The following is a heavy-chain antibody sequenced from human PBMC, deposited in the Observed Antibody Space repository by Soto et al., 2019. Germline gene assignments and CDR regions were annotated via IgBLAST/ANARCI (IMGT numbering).Heavy chain of an antibody. D-gene: IGHD3-16*01. J-gene: IGHJ4*02. CDR2: IHPDGSMT. V-gene: IGHV3-74*01. CDR3: VRDIRIGDF. Sequence: PGGSLRLSCAASGFKFSDSWMRWVRQAPGKGLVWVSRIHPDGSMTHYADSVKGRFTTSRDNVKNTVFLQLSSLRAEDTAIYYCVRDIRIGDFWGQGTLVTVSS. CDR1: GFKFSDSW.